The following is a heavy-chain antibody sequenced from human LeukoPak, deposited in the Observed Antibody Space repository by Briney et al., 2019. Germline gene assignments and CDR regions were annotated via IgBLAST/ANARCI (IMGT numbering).Heavy chain of an antibody. V-gene: IGHV4-34*01. D-gene: IGHD5-24*01. J-gene: IGHJ4*02. Sequence: SETLSLTCAVYGGSCSDYYCSWIRQPPGKGPEWIGEIHPYGTFYYNSSLRSRLTISIDTSKTQFSLRLTSVTAADTAFYYCARGRDRSKAGDHWGQGTLVTVSS. CDR3: ARGRDRSKAGDH. CDR2: IHPYGTF. CDR1: GGSCSDYY.